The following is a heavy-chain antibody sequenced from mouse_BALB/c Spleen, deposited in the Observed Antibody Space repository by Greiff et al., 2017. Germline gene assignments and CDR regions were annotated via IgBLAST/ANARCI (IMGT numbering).Heavy chain of an antibody. Sequence: VKLQESGAELVRPGTSVKVSCKASGYAFTNYLIEWVKQRPGQGLEWIGVINPGSGGTNYNEKFKGKATLTADKSSSTAYMQLSSLTSDDSAVYFCARGTGSYYYAMDYWGQGTSVTVSS. CDR3: ARGTGSYYYAMDY. D-gene: IGHD2-14*01. J-gene: IGHJ4*01. CDR2: INPGSGGT. CDR1: GYAFTNYL. V-gene: IGHV1-54*01.